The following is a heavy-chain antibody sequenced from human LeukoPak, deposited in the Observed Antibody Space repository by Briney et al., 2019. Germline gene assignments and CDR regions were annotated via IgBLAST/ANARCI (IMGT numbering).Heavy chain of an antibody. Sequence: GGSLRLSCAASGFTFSTYWMHRVRQAPGKGLVWVSRIKSDGSTNYADSVKGRFTISRDNAKNTLSLQMNSLRPEDTGVYHCARAPSEIGGYYPEYFRHWGQGTLVTVSS. CDR3: ARAPSEIGGYYPEYFRH. CDR2: IKSDGST. V-gene: IGHV3-74*01. D-gene: IGHD3-3*01. J-gene: IGHJ1*01. CDR1: GFTFSTYW.